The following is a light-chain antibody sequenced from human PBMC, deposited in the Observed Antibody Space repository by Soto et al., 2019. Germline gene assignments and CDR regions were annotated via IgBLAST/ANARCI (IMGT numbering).Light chain of an antibody. CDR3: QQYNNFRT. CDR1: QSISDW. CDR2: KTS. Sequence: DIQMTQSPSTLSASVGDRVTITCRASQSISDWLAWYQQKPGKAPRLLIYKTSILENEVPSRFSGSGSGTEFTLTISSLQPDDFATYYCQQYNNFRTFGGGTKVEIK. V-gene: IGKV1-5*03. J-gene: IGKJ4*01.